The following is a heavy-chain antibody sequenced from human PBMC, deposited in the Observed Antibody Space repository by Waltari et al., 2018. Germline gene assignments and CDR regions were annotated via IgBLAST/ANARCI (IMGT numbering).Heavy chain of an antibody. CDR3: GRDRRKVGATGGVDY. V-gene: IGHV1-18*01. D-gene: IGHD1-26*01. Sequence: QVQLVQSGAEVKKPGASVKVSCTASGYTFTNYGISWVRQAPGQGLEWMGWISPYTGDTTYVRKFQGRVTMTTDTSTSTAYMDLRSLRSDDTAVYYCGRDRRKVGATGGVDYWGQGTLVTVSS. J-gene: IGHJ4*02. CDR2: ISPYTGDT. CDR1: GYTFTNYG.